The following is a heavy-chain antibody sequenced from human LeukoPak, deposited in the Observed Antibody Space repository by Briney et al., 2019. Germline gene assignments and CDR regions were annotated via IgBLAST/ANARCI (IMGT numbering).Heavy chain of an antibody. V-gene: IGHV3-66*01. CDR1: GFTLSSND. J-gene: IGHJ4*02. D-gene: IGHD5-12*01. Sequence: GGSLRLSCAASGFTLSSNDMSWVRQAPGEGLEWVSVIYSGGSTYYADSVKDRFTISRDNSKNTLYLQMNSLRAEDTAVYYCARDRGYSGYDSHYFDYWGQGTLVTVSS. CDR3: ARDRGYSGYDSHYFDY. CDR2: IYSGGST.